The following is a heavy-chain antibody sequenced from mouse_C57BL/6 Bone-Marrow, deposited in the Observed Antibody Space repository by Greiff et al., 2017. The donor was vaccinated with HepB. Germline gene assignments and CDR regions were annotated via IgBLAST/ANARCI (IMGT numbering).Heavy chain of an antibody. CDR2: FHPYNDDT. V-gene: IGHV1-47*01. D-gene: IGHD1-1*01. CDR1: GYTFTTYP. J-gene: IGHJ4*01. Sequence: QVQLQQSGAELVKPGASVKMSCKASGYTFTTYPIEWMKQNHGKSLEWIGNFHPYNDDTKYNEKFKGKATLTVEKSSSTVYLELSRLTSDDSAVYDCARDYYGSSYPFYYAMDYWGQGTSVTVSS. CDR3: ARDYYGSSYPFYYAMDY.